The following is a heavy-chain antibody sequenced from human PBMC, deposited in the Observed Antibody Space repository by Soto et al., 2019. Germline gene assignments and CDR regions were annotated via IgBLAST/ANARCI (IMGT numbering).Heavy chain of an antibody. J-gene: IGHJ4*02. V-gene: IGHV4-38-2*01. CDR3: ARGGYYFDSRGYYKPYYFDY. CDR2: MFHSGST. D-gene: IGHD3-22*01. Sequence: SETLSLTCAVSRYSISRGYYWGWIRQPPGKGLEWIGAMFHSGSTYYNPSLKSRVAMSVDTSKNQLSLKLSSVTAADTAVYYCARGGYYFDSRGYYKPYYFDYWGQGTLVTVSS. CDR1: RYSISRGYY.